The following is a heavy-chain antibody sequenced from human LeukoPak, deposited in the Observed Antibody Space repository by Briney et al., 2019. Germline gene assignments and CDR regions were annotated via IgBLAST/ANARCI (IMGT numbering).Heavy chain of an antibody. J-gene: IGHJ6*03. D-gene: IGHD3-10*01. CDR1: GGSISSGSYY. Sequence: PSQTLSLTCTVSGGSISSGSYYWSWIRQPAGKGLEWIGRIYTSGSTNYNPSLKSRVTISVDTSKNQFSLKLSSVTAADTAVYYCARVSYYGSGSPYYYYYMDVWGKGTTVTISS. CDR2: IYTSGST. V-gene: IGHV4-61*02. CDR3: ARVSYYGSGSPYYYYYMDV.